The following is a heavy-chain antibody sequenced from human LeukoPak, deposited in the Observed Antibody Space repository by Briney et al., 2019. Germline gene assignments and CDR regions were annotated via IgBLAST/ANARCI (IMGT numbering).Heavy chain of an antibody. CDR3: VTHYCSKTACFPWVRGELDY. CDR1: GFTFTNAW. D-gene: IGHD4-23*01. V-gene: IGHV3-15*07. J-gene: IGHJ4*02. CDR2: VKGKTDGWTT. Sequence: PGGSLRLSCVASGFTFTNAWMNWVRQAPGQGLEWVGRVKGKTDGWTTDYAASVKGRFIISRDDSENTMYLQMDSLKTEDTAVYYRVTHYCSKTACFPWVRGELDYWGQGALVTVSS.